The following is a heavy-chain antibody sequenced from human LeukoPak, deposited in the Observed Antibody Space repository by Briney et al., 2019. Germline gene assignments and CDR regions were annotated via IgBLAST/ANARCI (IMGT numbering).Heavy chain of an antibody. D-gene: IGHD3-16*01. CDR1: GYIFTGYY. J-gene: IGHJ4*02. CDR3: ARVRYRLAETYIDY. CDR2: INPNSGDT. V-gene: IGHV1-2*02. Sequence: ASVTVSCKASGYIFTGYYMHWVRQAPGQGLEWMGWINPNSGDTNYAQKFQGRVTMTRDTSISTAYMELSRLRSDDTAVYYCARVRYRLAETYIDYWGQGTLVTVSS.